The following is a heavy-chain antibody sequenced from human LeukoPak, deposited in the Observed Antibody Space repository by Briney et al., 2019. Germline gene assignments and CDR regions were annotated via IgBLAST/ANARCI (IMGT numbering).Heavy chain of an antibody. CDR2: VYYGGTT. CDR1: GDSISNTNYY. V-gene: IGHV4-39*01. J-gene: IGHJ4*02. Sequence: PSATLSLTCTVSGDSISNTNYYWDWVRQPPGKGLEWIGHVYYGGTTYYTPSLKSRVTISVDSSKNQFSLKLRSVTAADTGVYYCAASEGKYASGWYASYYFDSWGRGTLVAVST. D-gene: IGHD6-19*01. CDR3: AASEGKYASGWYASYYFDS.